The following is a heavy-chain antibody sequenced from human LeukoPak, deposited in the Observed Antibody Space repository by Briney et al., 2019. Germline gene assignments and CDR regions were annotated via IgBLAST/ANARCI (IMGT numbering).Heavy chain of an antibody. CDR3: ARGRGHDYGDYFDY. CDR1: GGSISSGDYY. CDR2: IYYSGST. D-gene: IGHD4-17*01. Sequence: SETLSLTCTVSGGSISSGDYYWSWIRQPPGKGLGWIGYIYYSGSTYYNPSLKSRVTISVDTSKNQFSLKLSSVTAADTAVYYCARGRGHDYGDYFDYWGQGTLVTVSS. V-gene: IGHV4-30-4*01. J-gene: IGHJ4*02.